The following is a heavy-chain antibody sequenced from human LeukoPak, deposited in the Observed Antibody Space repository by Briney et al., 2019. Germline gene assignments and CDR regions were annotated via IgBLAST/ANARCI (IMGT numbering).Heavy chain of an antibody. CDR1: GGSLSSYY. V-gene: IGHV4-59*08. CDR2: IYYNRGT. J-gene: IGHJ6*02. CDR3: AKTSSSPGGDYYYYGMDV. Sequence: PSETLSLTRNVSGGSLSSYYWSWIRQSPGKGLEWIGYIYYNRGTNYNPSLKSRITISVDTSKNQFSLRLNSLTAADTAVYYCAKTSSSPGGDYYYYGMDVWGQGTTVTVSS. D-gene: IGHD6-6*01.